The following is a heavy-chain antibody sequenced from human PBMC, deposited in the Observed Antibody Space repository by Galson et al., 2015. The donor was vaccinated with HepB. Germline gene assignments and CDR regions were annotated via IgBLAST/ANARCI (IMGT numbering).Heavy chain of an antibody. CDR1: GYSFTSYW. CDR2: IYPGDSDT. V-gene: IGHV5-51*01. CDR3: ARQAEDRSTYCGGFVYCPSDY. Sequence: QSGAEVKKPGESLKISCKGSGYSFTSYWIGWVRQMPGKGLEWMGIIYPGDSDTRYSPSFQGRVTISADKSISTAYLQWSSLKASDTAMYYCARQAEDRSTYCGGFVYCPSDYWGQGTLVTVSS. D-gene: IGHD2-21*01. J-gene: IGHJ4*02.